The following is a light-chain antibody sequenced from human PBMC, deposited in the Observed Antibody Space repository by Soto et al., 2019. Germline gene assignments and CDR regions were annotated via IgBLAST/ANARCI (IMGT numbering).Light chain of an antibody. J-gene: IGKJ1*01. CDR1: QSVLYSSNNKNY. Sequence: DIVMTQSPDSLAVSLGERATINCKSSQSVLYSSNNKNYLAWYQQKPGQPPKLLIYWASTRESGVPDRFNGSGSGTDFTLTISGLQAEDVSLYYCQQYYSTPQTFGQGTKVDIK. CDR2: WAS. CDR3: QQYYSTPQT. V-gene: IGKV4-1*01.